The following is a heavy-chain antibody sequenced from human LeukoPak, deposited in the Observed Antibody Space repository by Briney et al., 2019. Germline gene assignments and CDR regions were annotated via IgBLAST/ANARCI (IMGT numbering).Heavy chain of an antibody. D-gene: IGHD3-10*01. CDR2: ISGSGGST. J-gene: IGHJ6*03. CDR3: ARQGSYPYYYYYYMDV. V-gene: IGHV3-23*01. CDR1: GFTFSSYA. Sequence: TGGSLRLSCAASGFTFSSYAMSWVRQAPGKGLEWVSAISGSGGSTYYADSVKSRFTISRDNSKNTLYVQMNSLRAEDTAVYYCARQGSYPYYYYYYMDVWGKGTTVTVSS.